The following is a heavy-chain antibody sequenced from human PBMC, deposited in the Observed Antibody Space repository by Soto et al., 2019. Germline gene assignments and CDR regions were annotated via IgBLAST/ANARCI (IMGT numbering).Heavy chain of an antibody. CDR3: AKLLGGSFPPPVYYYGMDV. J-gene: IGHJ6*02. CDR1: GFTFSSYG. CDR2: ISYDGSNK. V-gene: IGHV3-30*18. Sequence: TGGSLRLSCAASGFTFSSYGMHWVRQAPGKGLEWVAVISYDGSNKYYADSVKGRFTISRDNSKNTLYLQMNSLRAEDTAVYYCAKLLGGSFPPPVYYYGMDVWGQGTTVTVSS. D-gene: IGHD1-26*01.